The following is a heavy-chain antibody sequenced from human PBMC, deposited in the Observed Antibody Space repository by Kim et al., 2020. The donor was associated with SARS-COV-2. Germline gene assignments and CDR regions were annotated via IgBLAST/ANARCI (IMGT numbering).Heavy chain of an antibody. V-gene: IGHV3-73*01. Sequence: GGSLRLSCAASGFTFSGSLLHWVRQASGKGLEWVGRIRSKANSYATGYAASVKGRFTISRDDSKNTAYLEMRGLKTEDTALYYCTRIAATPLAFWDAFDIWGQGTMVTVSS. CDR3: TRIAATPLAFWDAFDI. CDR1: GFTFSGSL. CDR2: IRSKANSYAT. D-gene: IGHD3-3*02. J-gene: IGHJ3*02.